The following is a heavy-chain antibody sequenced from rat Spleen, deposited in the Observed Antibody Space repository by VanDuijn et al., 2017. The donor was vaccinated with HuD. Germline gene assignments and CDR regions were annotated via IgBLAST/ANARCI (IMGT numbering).Heavy chain of an antibody. CDR1: GFSLTSYN. D-gene: IGHD1-1*01. J-gene: IGHJ1*01. V-gene: IGHV2-6*01. Sequence: QVQLMESGPGLVQPSETLSLTCTVSGFSLTSYNVHWVRQPPGKGLEWIAAISSGGSTYYNSALKSRLSISRDTSKSQVFLKMNSLQTEDTAIYFCTRDSTTVVGYWYFDFWGPGTMVTVSS. CDR2: ISSGGST. CDR3: TRDSTTVVGYWYFDF.